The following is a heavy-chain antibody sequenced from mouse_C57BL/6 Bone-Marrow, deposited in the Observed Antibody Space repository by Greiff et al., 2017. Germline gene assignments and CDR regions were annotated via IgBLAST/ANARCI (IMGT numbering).Heavy chain of an antibody. CDR3: ARDRGRFAY. D-gene: IGHD3-1*01. V-gene: IGHV5-4*01. CDR1: GFTFSSYA. J-gene: IGHJ3*01. CDR2: ISDGGSYT. Sequence: EVKLEESGGGLVKPGGSLKLSCAASGFTFSSYAMSWVRQTPEKRLEWVATISDGGSYTYYPDNVKGRFTISRDNAKNNLYLQMSHLKSEDTAMYYCARDRGRFAYWGQGTLVTVSA.